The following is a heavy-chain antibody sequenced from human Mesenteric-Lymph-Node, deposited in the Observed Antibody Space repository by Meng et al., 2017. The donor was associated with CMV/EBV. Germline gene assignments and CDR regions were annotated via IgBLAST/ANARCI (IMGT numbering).Heavy chain of an antibody. D-gene: IGHD3-10*01. CDR3: ATKNNVRGVISWFDP. Sequence: SGYSFPNYWIAWVRQMPGKGLEWMGIIYPGDSDTRYSPSFQGQVTISADKSISTAYLQWSSLKASDTAMYYCATKNNVRGVISWFDPWGQGTLVTVSS. J-gene: IGHJ5*02. CDR2: IYPGDSDT. V-gene: IGHV5-51*01. CDR1: GYSFPNYW.